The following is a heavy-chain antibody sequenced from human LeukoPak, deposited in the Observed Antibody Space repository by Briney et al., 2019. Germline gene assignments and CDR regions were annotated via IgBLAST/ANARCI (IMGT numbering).Heavy chain of an antibody. Sequence: ASVKVSCKASGYTFTGYYMHWVRQAPGQGLEWMGGIIPIFGTANYAQKLQGRVTITADESTSTVYMELSSLRSEDTAVYYCARDKYYYDSSGYYGWFDPWGQGTLVTVSS. CDR2: IIPIFGTA. D-gene: IGHD3-22*01. CDR3: ARDKYYYDSSGYYGWFDP. CDR1: GYTFTGYY. J-gene: IGHJ5*02. V-gene: IGHV1-69*13.